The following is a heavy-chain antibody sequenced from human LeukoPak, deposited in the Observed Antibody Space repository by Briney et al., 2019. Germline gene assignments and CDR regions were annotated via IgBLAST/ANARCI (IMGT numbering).Heavy chain of an antibody. CDR3: ARDRYRYCSGGSCLSYLXXXDY. CDR2: ISAYNGNT. CDR1: GYTFTSYG. V-gene: IGHV1-18*01. Sequence: ASVKVSCKASGYTFTSYGISWVRQAPGQGLEWMGWISAYNGNTNYAQKLQGRVPMTTDTSTSTAYMELRSLRSDDTAVYYCARDRYRYCSGGSCLSYLXXXDYWGQGTLVTVSS. J-gene: IGHJ4*02. D-gene: IGHD2-15*01.